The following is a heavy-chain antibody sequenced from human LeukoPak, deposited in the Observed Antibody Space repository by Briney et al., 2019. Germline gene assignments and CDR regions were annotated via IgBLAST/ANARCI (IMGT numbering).Heavy chain of an antibody. CDR2: ISHDGRNK. D-gene: IGHD3-10*01. V-gene: IGHV3-30*04. CDR1: GFTFSSYT. Sequence: GRSLRLSCAASGFTFSSYTIHWVRQAPGKGLEWVTLISHDGRNKSYADSVKGRFTISRDNSKKTLYLEVNSLRPEDTAVYYCARGSHQDYFGSMTYLFDYWGQGILVTVSS. J-gene: IGHJ4*02. CDR3: ARGSHQDYFGSMTYLFDY.